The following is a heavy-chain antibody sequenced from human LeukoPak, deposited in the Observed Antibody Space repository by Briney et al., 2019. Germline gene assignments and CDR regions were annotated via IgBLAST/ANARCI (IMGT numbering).Heavy chain of an antibody. V-gene: IGHV4-59*11. J-gene: IGHJ4*02. CDR1: GGSIDSHL. D-gene: IGHD3-9*01. Sequence: PSETLSLTCTVSGGSIDSHLWSWIRQTPGQGLEWIGYVSASGITNYNPSLQSRVTMSVDTSKNQFSLKVRSVTTADTAVYFCASSIGAHWFDFWAQGTLVSVSS. CDR2: VSASGIT. CDR3: ASSIGAHWFDF.